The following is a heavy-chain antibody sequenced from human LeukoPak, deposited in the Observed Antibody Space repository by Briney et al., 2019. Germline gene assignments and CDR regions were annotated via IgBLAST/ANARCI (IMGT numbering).Heavy chain of an antibody. CDR2: ISWDGGST. CDR1: GFTFDDYT. D-gene: IGHD1-26*01. V-gene: IGHV3-43*01. J-gene: IGHJ4*02. CDR3: AKGHIVGAITEFDY. Sequence: GGSLRLSCAASGFTFDDYTMHWVRRTPGKGLEWVSLISWDGGSTYYADSVKGRFTISRDNSKNSLYLQMNSLRTEDTALYYCAKGHIVGAITEFDYWGQGTLVTVSS.